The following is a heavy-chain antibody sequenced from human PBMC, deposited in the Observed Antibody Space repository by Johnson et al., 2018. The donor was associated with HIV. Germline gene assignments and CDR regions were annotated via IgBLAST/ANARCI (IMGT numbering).Heavy chain of an antibody. CDR3: ARGDWLTVITSPDAFDI. V-gene: IGHV3-33*03. CDR1: GFTFNSYG. CDR2: IWYDGTNK. Sequence: QLVESGGRVVQPGRSLRLSCAASGFTFNSYGMHWVRQAPGKGLEWVAVIWYDGTNKYYADSVKGRFTISRDNSKNTLYLQMNSLRTEDTAVYYCARGDWLTVITSPDAFDIWGQGTMVTVSS. D-gene: IGHD4-23*01. J-gene: IGHJ3*02.